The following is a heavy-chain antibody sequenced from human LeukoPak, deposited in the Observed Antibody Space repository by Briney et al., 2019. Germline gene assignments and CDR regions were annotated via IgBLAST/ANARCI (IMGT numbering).Heavy chain of an antibody. V-gene: IGHV3-11*06. J-gene: IGHJ6*02. D-gene: IGHD3-22*01. Sequence: GGSLRLSCAASGFTFSSYAMSWIRQAPGKGLEWVSYISSSSSYTNYADSVKGRFTISRDNDKNSLYLQMNSLRAEDTAVYYCARDSMIVVARYGMDVWGQGTTVTVSS. CDR2: ISSSSSYT. CDR3: ARDSMIVVARYGMDV. CDR1: GFTFSSYA.